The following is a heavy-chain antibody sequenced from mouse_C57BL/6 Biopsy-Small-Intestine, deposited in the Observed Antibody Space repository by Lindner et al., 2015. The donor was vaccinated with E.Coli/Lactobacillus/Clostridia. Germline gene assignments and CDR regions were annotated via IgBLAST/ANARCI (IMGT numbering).Heavy chain of an antibody. J-gene: IGHJ2*01. CDR2: FLPRSNST. Sequence: VQLQESGAELMKPGASVKFSCKTTGYTFTDYWIEWVKQRPGHGLEWIGEFLPRSNSTNCNEKFKDRATFTVNTSSSTAYTQITGLTTEDSAIYYCSRHGDFWGQGTTLTVSS. CDR1: GYTFTDYW. CDR3: SRHGDF. V-gene: IGHV1-9*01.